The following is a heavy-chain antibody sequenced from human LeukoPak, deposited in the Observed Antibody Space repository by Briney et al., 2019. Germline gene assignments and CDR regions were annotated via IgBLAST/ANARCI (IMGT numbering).Heavy chain of an antibody. V-gene: IGHV4-4*07. CDR3: ARDSMGALDYYDISGYAL. CDR2: IYTSGST. Sequence: SETLSLTCTVSGGSISSYYWSWIRQPAGKGLEWIGRIYTSGSTNYNPSLKSRVTMSVDTSKNQFSLKLSSVTAADTAVYYCARDSMGALDYYDISGYALWGQGTLVTVSS. J-gene: IGHJ4*02. CDR1: GGSISSYY. D-gene: IGHD3-22*01.